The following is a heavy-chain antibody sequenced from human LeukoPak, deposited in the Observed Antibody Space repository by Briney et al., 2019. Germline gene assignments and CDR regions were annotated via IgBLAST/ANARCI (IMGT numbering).Heavy chain of an antibody. J-gene: IGHJ4*02. CDR3: ARGHTIRAAPFDY. CDR1: GGSISSGGYS. V-gene: IGHV4-30-2*01. D-gene: IGHD2-21*01. CDR2: IYHSGST. Sequence: SQTLSLTCAVSGGSISSGGYSWSWIRQPPGKGLEWIGYIYHSGSTYYNPSLKSRVTISVDTSKNQFSLKLTSVTAADTAVYYCARGHTIRAAPFDYWGQGTLVTVSS.